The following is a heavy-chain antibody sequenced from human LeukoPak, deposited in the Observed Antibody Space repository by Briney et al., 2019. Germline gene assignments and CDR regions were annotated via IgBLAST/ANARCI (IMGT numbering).Heavy chain of an antibody. Sequence: PSETLSLTCTVSGYSISSGYYWGWIRQPPGKGLEWIGSIYHSGSTYYNPSLKSRVTISVDTSKNQFSLKLSSVTAADTAVYYCASQRDTMVRGVTRWGQGTLVTVSS. V-gene: IGHV4-38-2*02. CDR2: IYHSGST. CDR1: GYSISSGYY. CDR3: ASQRDTMVRGVTR. J-gene: IGHJ4*02. D-gene: IGHD3-10*01.